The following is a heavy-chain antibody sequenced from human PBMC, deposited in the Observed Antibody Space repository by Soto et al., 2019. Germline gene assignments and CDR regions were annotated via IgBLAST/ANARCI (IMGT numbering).Heavy chain of an antibody. CDR2: IYYSGST. CDR3: ARDQGAASIASYYYYYGMDV. J-gene: IGHJ6*02. V-gene: IGHV4-59*01. D-gene: IGHD6-6*01. CDR1: GGSISSYY. Sequence: PSETLSLTCTVSGGSISSYYWSWIRQPPGKGLEWIGYIYYSGSTNYNPSLKSRVTISVDTSKNQFSLKLSSVTAADTAVYYCARDQGAASIASYYYYYGMDVWGQGTTVTVSS.